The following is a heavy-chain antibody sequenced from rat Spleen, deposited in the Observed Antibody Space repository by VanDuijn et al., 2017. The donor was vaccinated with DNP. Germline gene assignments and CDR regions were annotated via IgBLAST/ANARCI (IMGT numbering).Heavy chain of an antibody. Sequence: GQLQESGPGLVKPSQSLSLTCSVTGYSITSSYTWNWVRKFPGNKLEWMGYMNSAGSTNYNPSLKSRISITRDTSKNQFFLQVNSVTTEDTATYYCARLGTQGFAYWGQGTLVTVSS. J-gene: IGHJ3*01. D-gene: IGHD1-5*01. CDR1: GYSITSSYT. CDR2: MNSAGST. V-gene: IGHV3-3*01. CDR3: ARLGTQGFAY.